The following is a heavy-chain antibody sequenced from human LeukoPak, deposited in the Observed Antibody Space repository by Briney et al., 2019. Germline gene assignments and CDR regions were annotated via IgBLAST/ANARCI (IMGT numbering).Heavy chain of an antibody. CDR1: GYTFTSYD. V-gene: IGHV1-8*01. J-gene: IGHJ5*02. D-gene: IGHD2-2*02. Sequence: ASVKVSCKASGYTFTSYDINWVRQATGQGLEWMGWMNPNSGNTGYAQKFQGRVTMTRNTSISTAYMELSSLRSEDTAVYYCARGRYCGSTSCYRDYNWFDPWGQGTLVTVSS. CDR3: ARGRYCGSTSCYRDYNWFDP. CDR2: MNPNSGNT.